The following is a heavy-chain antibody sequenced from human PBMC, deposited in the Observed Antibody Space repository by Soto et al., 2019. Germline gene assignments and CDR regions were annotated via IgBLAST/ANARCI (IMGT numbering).Heavy chain of an antibody. CDR1: GFTFSSYA. Sequence: GGSLRLSCAASGFTFSSYAMSWVRQAPGKGLEWVSAISGSGGSTYYADSVKGRFTISRDNSKNTLYLQMNSLRAEDTAVYYCAKEDIVVVPAASHYYYYYGMDVWGQGTTVTVSS. V-gene: IGHV3-23*01. CDR2: ISGSGGST. CDR3: AKEDIVVVPAASHYYYYYGMDV. D-gene: IGHD2-2*01. J-gene: IGHJ6*02.